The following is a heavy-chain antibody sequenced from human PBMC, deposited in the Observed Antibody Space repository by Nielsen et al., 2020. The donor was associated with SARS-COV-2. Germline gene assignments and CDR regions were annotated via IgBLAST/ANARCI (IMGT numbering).Heavy chain of an antibody. Sequence: SETLSLTCTVSGGSISSGGYYWSWIRQHPGKGLEWIGYIYYSGSTYYNPSLKSRVTISVDTSKNQFSLKLSSVTAADTAVYYCAREDTAMGLDYWGQGTLVTVSS. J-gene: IGHJ4*02. CDR2: IYYSGST. D-gene: IGHD5-18*01. CDR3: AREDTAMGLDY. CDR1: GGSISSGGYY. V-gene: IGHV4-31*03.